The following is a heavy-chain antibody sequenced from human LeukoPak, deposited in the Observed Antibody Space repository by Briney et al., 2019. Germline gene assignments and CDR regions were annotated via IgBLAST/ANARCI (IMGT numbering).Heavy chain of an antibody. J-gene: IGHJ4*02. CDR3: ASGPYYDSWSGTGY. CDR1: GYTFRDFG. Sequence: ASVKVSCKASGYTFRDFGISWVRQAPGQGLEWMGWITTYNGNTNYIQKLQGRVTMTTDTSTSTAYMELRSLRSDDTAVYYCASGPYYDSWSGTGYWGQGTLVTVSS. V-gene: IGHV1-18*01. CDR2: ITTYNGNT. D-gene: IGHD3-3*01.